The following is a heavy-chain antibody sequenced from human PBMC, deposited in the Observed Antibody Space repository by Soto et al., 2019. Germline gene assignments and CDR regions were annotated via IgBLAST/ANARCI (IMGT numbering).Heavy chain of an antibody. CDR3: ARGPAQGLAVLPPEGY. J-gene: IGHJ4*02. CDR2: ISYDGSYK. CDR1: GFTFSTYA. D-gene: IGHD6-19*01. Sequence: QVQLVESGGGVVQPGGSLRLSCAASGFTFSTYAMHWVRQAPGKGLDWVAVISYDGSYKYYADSVKGRFTISRDNSKNTLYLQMNSRRADDTAVYYCARGPAQGLAVLPPEGYWGQGPLVTVSS. V-gene: IGHV3-30-3*01.